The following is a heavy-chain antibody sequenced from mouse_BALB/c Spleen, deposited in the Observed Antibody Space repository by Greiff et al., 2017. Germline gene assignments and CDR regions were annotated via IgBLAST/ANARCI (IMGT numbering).Heavy chain of an antibody. V-gene: IGHV3-2*02. CDR3: ARGYGNAMDY. CDR2: ISYSGST. Sequence: EVKLQESGPGLVKPSQSLSLTCTVTGYSITSDYAWNWIRQFPGNKLEWMGYISYSGSTSYNPSLKSRISITRDTSKNQFFLQLNSVTTEDTATYYCARGYGNAMDYWGQGTSVTVSS. CDR1: GYSITSDYA. D-gene: IGHD1-1*01. J-gene: IGHJ4*01.